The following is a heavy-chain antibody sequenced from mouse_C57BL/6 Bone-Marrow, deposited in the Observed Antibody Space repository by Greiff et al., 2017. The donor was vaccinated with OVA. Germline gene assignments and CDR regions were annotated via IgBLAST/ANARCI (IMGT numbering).Heavy chain of an antibody. CDR3: AKARPLYAMDY. Sequence: VQRVESGAELVKPGASVKISCKASGYAFSSYWMNWVKQRPGKGLEWIGQIYPGDGDTNYNGKFKGKATLTADKSSSTAYMQLSSLTSEDSAVYFCAKARPLYAMDYWGQGTSVTVSS. CDR1: GYAFSSYW. V-gene: IGHV1-80*01. J-gene: IGHJ4*01. CDR2: IYPGDGDT. D-gene: IGHD3-1*01.